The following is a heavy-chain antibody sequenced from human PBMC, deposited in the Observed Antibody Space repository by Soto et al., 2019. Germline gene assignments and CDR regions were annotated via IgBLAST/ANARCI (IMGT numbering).Heavy chain of an antibody. CDR2: MYKTGST. CDR3: ARDLWEYCGTDCYPLDV. Sequence: PSETLSLTCTVSGGSISGDYWSWLRQPPGKGLEWIGYMYKTGSTVYNPSFKSRVTISVDTSKNQFSLKLNSVTAADTAVYYCARDLWEYCGTDCYPLDVWGQGTTVTVPS. D-gene: IGHD2-21*02. J-gene: IGHJ6*02. CDR1: GGSISGDY. V-gene: IGHV4-59*01.